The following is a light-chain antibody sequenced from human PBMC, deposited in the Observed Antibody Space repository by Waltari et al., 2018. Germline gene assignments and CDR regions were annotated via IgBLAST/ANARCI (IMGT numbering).Light chain of an antibody. CDR3: AAWDDSLSGFV. CDR2: TND. Sequence: QSVLTQPPSASGTPGQRVTISCSGSRSNIGSNSVNWYQQVQGTAPKLLIYTNDQRPSGFPDLFSGSKSGTSASLAISGLQSEDEAGYYCAAWDDSLSGFVFGTGTKVTVL. J-gene: IGLJ1*01. V-gene: IGLV1-44*01. CDR1: RSNIGSNS.